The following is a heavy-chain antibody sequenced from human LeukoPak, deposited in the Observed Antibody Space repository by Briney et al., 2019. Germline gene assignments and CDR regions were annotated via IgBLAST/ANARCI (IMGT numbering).Heavy chain of an antibody. CDR2: IRSKAYGGTT. D-gene: IGHD1-7*01. J-gene: IGHJ6*02. Sequence: GRSLRLSCTASGFTLGDYGLSWVRQAPGKGLEWVGFIRSKAYGGTTENAASVKGGFTISRDDSKSIAYLQMNSLRTEDTAVYYCARGGELYYHYGMDVWGQGTTVTVSS. V-gene: IGHV3-49*04. CDR1: GFTLGDYG. CDR3: ARGGELYYHYGMDV.